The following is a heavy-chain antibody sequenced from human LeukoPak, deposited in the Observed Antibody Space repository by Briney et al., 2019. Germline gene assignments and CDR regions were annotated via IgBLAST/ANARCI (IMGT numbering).Heavy chain of an antibody. CDR2: ISGSGGST. D-gene: IGHD5-18*01. V-gene: IGHV3-23*01. CDR3: AKGGQIQLWSYYYGMDV. Sequence: GGSLRLSCAASGFTFSSYAMSWVRQAPGKGLEWVSAISGSGGSTYYADSVKGRFTISRDNSKNTLYPQMNSLRAEDTAVYYCAKGGQIQLWSYYYGMDVWGQGTTVTVSS. CDR1: GFTFSSYA. J-gene: IGHJ6*02.